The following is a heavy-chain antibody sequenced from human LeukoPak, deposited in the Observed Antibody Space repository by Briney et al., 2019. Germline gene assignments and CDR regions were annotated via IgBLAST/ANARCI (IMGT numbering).Heavy chain of an antibody. Sequence: SETLSLTCTVSGGSISSYYWSWIRQPPGKGLEWIGYIYYSGSTNYNPSLKSRVTISVDTSKNQFSLKLSSVTAADTAVYYCARHRLNSSGWYGRYNWFGPWGQGTLVTVSS. D-gene: IGHD6-19*01. CDR3: ARHRLNSSGWYGRYNWFGP. CDR1: GGSISSYY. J-gene: IGHJ5*02. CDR2: IYYSGST. V-gene: IGHV4-59*08.